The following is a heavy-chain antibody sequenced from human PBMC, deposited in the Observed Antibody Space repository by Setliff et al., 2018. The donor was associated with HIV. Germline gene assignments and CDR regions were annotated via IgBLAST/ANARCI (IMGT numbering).Heavy chain of an antibody. CDR2: IFASGNT. CDR1: GGSINSFY. Sequence: TLSLTCTVSGGSINSFYWNWVRQPAGRGLEWIGRIFASGNTNYNPSLKSRVTMSVDTSKNQFSLNLNSVTVADAAVYYCARGSQRWLQSDSRYYFDYWGQGTLVTVSS. J-gene: IGHJ4*02. CDR3: ARGSQRWLQSDSRYYFDY. V-gene: IGHV4-4*07. D-gene: IGHD5-12*01.